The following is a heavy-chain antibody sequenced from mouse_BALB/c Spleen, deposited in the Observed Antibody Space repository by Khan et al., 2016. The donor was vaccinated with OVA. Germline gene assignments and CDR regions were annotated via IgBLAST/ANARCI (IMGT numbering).Heavy chain of an antibody. CDR1: GYTFTSYT. D-gene: IGHD2-14*01. J-gene: IGHJ4*01. CDR2: INPSSGYT. CDR3: ARRTTGYAMDY. Sequence: VQLVESGAELARPGASVKMSCKASGYTFTSYTMHWVKQRPGQGLEWIGYINPSSGYTNYNQKFKDKATLTADKSSSTAYMQLSSLTSEDSAVYYCARRTTGYAMDYWGQGTSVTVSS. V-gene: IGHV1-4*01.